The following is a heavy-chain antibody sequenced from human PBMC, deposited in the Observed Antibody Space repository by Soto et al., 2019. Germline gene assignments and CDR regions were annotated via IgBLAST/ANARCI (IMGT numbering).Heavy chain of an antibody. Sequence: GGSLRLSCAASGFTFSNAWMSWVRQAPGKGLEWVGRIKSKTDGGTTDYAAPVKGRFTISRDDSKNTLYLQMNSLKTEDTAVYYCTNSGYSSGWFSFDYWGQGTLVTVSS. V-gene: IGHV3-15*01. CDR3: TNSGYSSGWFSFDY. CDR2: IKSKTDGGTT. D-gene: IGHD6-19*01. CDR1: GFTFSNAW. J-gene: IGHJ4*02.